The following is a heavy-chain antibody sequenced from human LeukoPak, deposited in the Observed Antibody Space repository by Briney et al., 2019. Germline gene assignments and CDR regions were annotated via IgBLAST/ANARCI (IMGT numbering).Heavy chain of an antibody. CDR1: GGSISSSSYY. CDR3: ASEKEWSKLYYFDY. V-gene: IGHV4-39*01. Sequence: PSETLPLTCTVSGGSISSSSYYWGWIRQPPGKGLEWIGSIYYSGSTYYNPSLKSRVTISVDTSKNQFSLKLSSVTAADTAVYYCASEKEWSKLYYFDYWGQGTLVTVSS. CDR2: IYYSGST. J-gene: IGHJ4*02. D-gene: IGHD3-3*01.